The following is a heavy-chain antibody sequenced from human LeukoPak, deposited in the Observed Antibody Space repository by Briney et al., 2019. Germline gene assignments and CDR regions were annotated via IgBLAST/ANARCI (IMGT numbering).Heavy chain of an antibody. Sequence: SETLSLTCAVYGGSFSGYYWSWIRQPPGKGLEWIGEINHSGSTNYNPSLKSRVTISVDTSKNQFSLKLSSVTAADTAVYYCARAGTHYYDSSGYSSKDYWGQGTLVTVSS. CDR1: GGSFSGYY. D-gene: IGHD3-22*01. CDR3: ARAGTHYYDSSGYSSKDY. J-gene: IGHJ4*02. CDR2: INHSGST. V-gene: IGHV4-34*01.